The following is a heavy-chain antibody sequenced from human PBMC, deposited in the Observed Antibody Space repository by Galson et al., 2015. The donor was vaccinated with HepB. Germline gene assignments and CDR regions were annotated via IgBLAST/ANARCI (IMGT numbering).Heavy chain of an antibody. CDR3: TRDEDYDYLWGSWFEY. D-gene: IGHD3-16*01. V-gene: IGHV3-49*03. CDR2: IRSKGYGATT. Sequence: SLRLSCAASGFTFGDYAMSWFRQAPGKGLEWVGSIRSKGYGATTDYAASVQDRFIISRDDSKSIAYLQMDNLKAEDTAMYYCTRDEDYDYLWGSWFEYWGQGTLATVSS. J-gene: IGHJ4*02. CDR1: GFTFGDYA.